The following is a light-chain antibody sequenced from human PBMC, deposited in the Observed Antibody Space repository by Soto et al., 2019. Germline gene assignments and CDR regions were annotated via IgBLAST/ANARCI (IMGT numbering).Light chain of an antibody. CDR1: QSVDSN. Sequence: EILMTQSPATLSVSPGERATLSCRASQSVDSNLAWYQQKPGQAPRLLIYGASTRATGISARFSGSGSGTDFTLTISRLEPEDFAVYYCQQYGSSLWTFGQGAKVDIK. V-gene: IGKV3-15*01. CDR3: QQYGSSLWT. J-gene: IGKJ1*01. CDR2: GAS.